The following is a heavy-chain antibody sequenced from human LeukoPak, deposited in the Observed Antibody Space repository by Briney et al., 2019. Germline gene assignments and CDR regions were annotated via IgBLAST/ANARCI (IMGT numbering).Heavy chain of an antibody. Sequence: GASVKVSCKASGYTFTYYYIHWVRQAPGQGLDWMGIINPSGGSTTYARKFQGRVTLTRDTSTSTVYMELSSLRSEDTAVYYCARSPYTYGSLFYLDYWGQGTLVTVSS. CDR1: GYTFTYYY. CDR2: INPSGGST. CDR3: ARSPYTYGSLFYLDY. D-gene: IGHD5-18*01. J-gene: IGHJ4*02. V-gene: IGHV1-46*01.